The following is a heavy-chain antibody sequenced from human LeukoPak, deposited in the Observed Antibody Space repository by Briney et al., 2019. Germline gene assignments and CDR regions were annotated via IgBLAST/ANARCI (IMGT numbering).Heavy chain of an antibody. Sequence: GGSLRLSCAASGFTFSDYYMSWIRQAPGKGLELVSYISSSGSTIYYADSVKGRFTISRDNAKNSLYLQMNSLRAEDTAVYYCASPGSLSEYFQHWGQGTLVTVSS. CDR1: GFTFSDYY. V-gene: IGHV3-11*01. CDR2: ISSSGSTI. CDR3: ASPGSLSEYFQH. J-gene: IGHJ1*01. D-gene: IGHD2-15*01.